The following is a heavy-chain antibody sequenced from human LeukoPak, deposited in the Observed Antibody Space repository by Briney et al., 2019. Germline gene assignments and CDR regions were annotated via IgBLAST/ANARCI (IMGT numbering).Heavy chain of an antibody. Sequence: PPGGSLRLSCAASGFTFSSYSMNWVRQAPGKGLEWVSYISSSSSTIYYADSVKGRFTISRDNAKNSLYLQMNSLRAEDTAVYYCARDLLRGYSYGYTYDAFDIWGQGTMVTVSS. V-gene: IGHV3-48*01. CDR1: GFTFSSYS. CDR3: ARDLLRGYSYGYTYDAFDI. D-gene: IGHD5-18*01. J-gene: IGHJ3*02. CDR2: ISSSSSTI.